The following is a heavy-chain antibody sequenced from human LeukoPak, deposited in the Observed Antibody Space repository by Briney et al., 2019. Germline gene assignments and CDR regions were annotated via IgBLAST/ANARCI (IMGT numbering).Heavy chain of an antibody. J-gene: IGHJ4*02. CDR2: ISGDGGST. D-gene: IGHD1-26*01. CDR1: GFTFDDYA. CDR3: AKGRSYSYTAHPFGY. V-gene: IGHV3-43*02. Sequence: PGGSLRLSCAASGFTFDDYAMHWVRQAPGKGLEWVSLISGDGGSTYYADSVKGRFTISRDSAKSSLYLQMNSLRAEDMAVYCCAKGRSYSYTAHPFGYWGQGTLVTVSS.